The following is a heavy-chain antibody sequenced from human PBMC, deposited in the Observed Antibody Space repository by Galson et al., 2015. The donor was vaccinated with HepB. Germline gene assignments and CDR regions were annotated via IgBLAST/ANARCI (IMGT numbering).Heavy chain of an antibody. J-gene: IGHJ4*02. CDR1: GGSISSYY. Sequence: SLTCTVSGGSISSYYWSWIRQPPGKGLEWIGYIYYSGSTNYNPSLKSRVTISVDTSKNQFSLKLSSVTAADTAVYYCARGGVAAAGMGWDYFDYWGQGTLVTVSS. D-gene: IGHD6-13*01. CDR2: IYYSGST. V-gene: IGHV4-59*01. CDR3: ARGGVAAAGMGWDYFDY.